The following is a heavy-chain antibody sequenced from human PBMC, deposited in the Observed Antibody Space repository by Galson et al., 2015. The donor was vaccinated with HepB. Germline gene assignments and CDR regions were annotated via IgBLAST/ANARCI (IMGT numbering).Heavy chain of an antibody. D-gene: IGHD6-19*01. Sequence: SLRLSCAASGFTFSGSAIHWVRQASGKGPAWVGRIRSKANSYATSYVPSLKGRFTISRDDSKDMAYLHMKSLKTEDTAVYYCTRLGDFSGYSSRWGQGTLVTVSS. V-gene: IGHV3-73*01. CDR3: TRLGDFSGYSSR. CDR1: GFTFSGSA. J-gene: IGHJ4*02. CDR2: IRSKANSYAT.